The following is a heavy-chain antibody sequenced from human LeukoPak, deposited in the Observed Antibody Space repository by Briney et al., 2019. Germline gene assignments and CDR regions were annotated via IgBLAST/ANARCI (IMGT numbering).Heavy chain of an antibody. V-gene: IGHV3-30*18. J-gene: IGHJ4*02. CDR3: ANGNRSDGIDY. CDR2: ISYDGSNK. Sequence: GGSLRLSCAASGFTFSSYGMHWVRQAPGKGLEWVAVISYDGSNKYYADSVKGRFTISRDNSKNTLYLQMNSLRAEDTAAYYCANGNRSDGIDYWGQGTLVTVSS. CDR1: GFTFSSYG. D-gene: IGHD1-14*01.